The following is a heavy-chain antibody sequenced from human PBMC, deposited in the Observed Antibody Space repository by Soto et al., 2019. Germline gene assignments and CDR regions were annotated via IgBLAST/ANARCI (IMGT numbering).Heavy chain of an antibody. J-gene: IGHJ6*01. V-gene: IGHV3-23*01. D-gene: IGHD2-8*01. CDR2: ISGSGGST. CDR3: AKSQNIVLMVPWRYYYYYGMDV. Sequence: EVQLLESGGGLVQPGGSLRLSCAASGFTFSSYAMSWVRQAPGKGLEWVSAISGSGGSTYYADSVKGRFTISRDNSKNTLYLQMNSLRAEDTAVYYCAKSQNIVLMVPWRYYYYYGMDVWGQGTTVTVSS. CDR1: GFTFSSYA.